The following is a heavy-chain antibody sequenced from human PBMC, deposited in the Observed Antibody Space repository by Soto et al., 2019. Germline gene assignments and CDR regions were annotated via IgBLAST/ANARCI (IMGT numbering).Heavy chain of an antibody. J-gene: IGHJ3*02. CDR1: GYTFTSYG. CDR2: ISAYNGNT. D-gene: IGHD2-2*01. Sequence: ASVKVSCKASGYTFTSYGISWVRQAPGQGLEWMGWISAYNGNTNYAQKLQGRVTMTTDTSTSTAYMELRSLRSDDTAVYYCARLYCSSTSCAGITADAFDIWGQGTMVTVSS. V-gene: IGHV1-18*01. CDR3: ARLYCSSTSCAGITADAFDI.